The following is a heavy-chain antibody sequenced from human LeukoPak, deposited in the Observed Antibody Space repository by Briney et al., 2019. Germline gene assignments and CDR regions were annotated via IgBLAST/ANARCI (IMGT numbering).Heavy chain of an antibody. D-gene: IGHD2-2*01. J-gene: IGHJ4*02. Sequence: PGGSLRLSCAASGFKFRSYGMHSVRQAPGKGLEWVAVIWFNGTNKYYADSVKGRFTISRDNSKNTLYLQMNRLTAEDTAVYYCARGWGTSQYTYYFDYWGPGTLVTVSS. CDR3: ARGWGTSQYTYYFDY. CDR1: GFKFRSYG. V-gene: IGHV3-33*01. CDR2: IWFNGTNK.